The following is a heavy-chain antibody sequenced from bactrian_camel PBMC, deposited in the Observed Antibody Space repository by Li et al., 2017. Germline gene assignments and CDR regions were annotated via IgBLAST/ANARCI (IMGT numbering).Heavy chain of an antibody. CDR2: IDEDGRT. CDR1: GHPYRTYC. J-gene: IGHJ4*01. CDR3: AISAPVSPCTLELSENFY. D-gene: IGHD2*01. Sequence: HVQLVESGGGSVQTGGSLRLSCAVSGHPYRTYCAGWFRDTPGREREGVANIDEDGRTWYADSVKGRFTISQDNAERTVSLQMNSLQPEDTAMYYCAISAPVSPCTLELSENFYRGQGTQVTVS. V-gene: IGHV3S56*01.